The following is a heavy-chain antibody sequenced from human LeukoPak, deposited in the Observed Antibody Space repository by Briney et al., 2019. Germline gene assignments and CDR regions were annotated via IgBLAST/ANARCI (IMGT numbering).Heavy chain of an antibody. J-gene: IGHJ3*01. CDR3: ARDQGYYDSSGYYTL. CDR2: IYHSGST. D-gene: IGHD3-22*01. CDR1: GYSISSGYY. Sequence: PSETLSLTCTVSGYSISSGYYWGWIRQPPGKGLEWIGSIYHSGSTYYNPSLKSRVTISVDTSKNQFSLKLSSVTAADTAVYYCARDQGYYDSSGYYTLWGQGTMVTVSS. V-gene: IGHV4-38-2*02.